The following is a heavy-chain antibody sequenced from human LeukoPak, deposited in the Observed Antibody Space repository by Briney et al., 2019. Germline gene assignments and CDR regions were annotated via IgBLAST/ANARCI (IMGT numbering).Heavy chain of an antibody. Sequence: SGGSLRLSCAASGFTFSDYYMSWIRQAPGKGLEWVSYISSSGSTIYYADSVKGRFTISRDNAKDSLYLQMNSLRAEDTAVYYCASKCSGGSCFPEYFQHWGQGTLVTVSS. CDR1: GFTFSDYY. CDR3: ASKCSGGSCFPEYFQH. D-gene: IGHD2-15*01. CDR2: ISSSGSTI. V-gene: IGHV3-11*04. J-gene: IGHJ1*01.